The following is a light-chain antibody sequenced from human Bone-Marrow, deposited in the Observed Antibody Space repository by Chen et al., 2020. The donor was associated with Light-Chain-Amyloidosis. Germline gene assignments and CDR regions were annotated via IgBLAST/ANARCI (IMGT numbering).Light chain of an antibody. Sequence: SYVLTPPSSVSVAPGQTATIACGGNNIGSTSVHWYQQTPGQAPLLVVYADSDRPSGIPERLSGSNSGNTATLTIGRVEAGDEADYYCQVWDRSSDRPVFGGGTKLTVL. CDR1: NIGSTS. J-gene: IGLJ3*02. CDR3: QVWDRSSDRPV. V-gene: IGLV3-21*02. CDR2: ADS.